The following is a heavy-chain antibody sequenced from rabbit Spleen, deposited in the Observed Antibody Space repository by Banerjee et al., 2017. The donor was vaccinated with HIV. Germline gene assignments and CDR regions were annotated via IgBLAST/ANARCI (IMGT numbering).Heavy chain of an antibody. CDR3: VREAGYGVYGDANL. D-gene: IGHD6-1*01. V-gene: IGHV1S47*01. J-gene: IGHJ4*01. Sequence: QEQLVESGGGLVQPGGSLKLSCKASRFDFSTYSMRWVRQAPGKGLGWIGCIVPIFGVTYYANWVNGRFTISSHNALNTRYLQLNSLSAADTATYFCVREAGYGVYGDANLWGPGTLVSVS. CDR2: IVPIFGVT. CDR1: RFDFSTYS.